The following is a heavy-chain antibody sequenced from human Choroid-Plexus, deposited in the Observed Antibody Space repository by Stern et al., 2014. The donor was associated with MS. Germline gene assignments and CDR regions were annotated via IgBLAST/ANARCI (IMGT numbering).Heavy chain of an antibody. CDR3: AKDRQYLTYFFDH. V-gene: IGHV3-30*18. CDR1: GFTLGSCA. J-gene: IGHJ5*02. Sequence: VQLVESGGGVVQPGRPLRLSCVASGFTLGSCAMHWVRQAPGKGLEWVAGVSYDGSNKYYADSVKGRFTISRDNSQNTLYMQVSSLRPEDTAVYYCAKDRQYLTYFFDHWGQGSLVTVSS. CDR2: VSYDGSNK. D-gene: IGHD2/OR15-2a*01.